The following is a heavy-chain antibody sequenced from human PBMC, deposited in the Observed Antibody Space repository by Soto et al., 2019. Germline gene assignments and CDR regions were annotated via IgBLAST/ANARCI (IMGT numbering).Heavy chain of an antibody. V-gene: IGHV3-9*01. Sequence: GGSLRLSCAASGFTFDDYAMHWVRQAPGKGLEWVSGISWNRGSIGYADSVKGRFTISRDNAKNSLYLQMNSLRAEDTALYYCAKGVAYYGIGPTSPFDYWGQGTLVTVSS. CDR3: AKGVAYYGIGPTSPFDY. D-gene: IGHD3-16*01. CDR2: ISWNRGSI. CDR1: GFTFDDYA. J-gene: IGHJ4*02.